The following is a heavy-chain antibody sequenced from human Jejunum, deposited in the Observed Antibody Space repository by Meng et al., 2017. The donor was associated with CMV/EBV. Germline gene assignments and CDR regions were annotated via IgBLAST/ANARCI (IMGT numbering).Heavy chain of an antibody. V-gene: IGHV3-21*01. Sequence: EVLWVDSGGGLVKRGGSLRLSCIGSGFTFSSYNMNWVRQAPGKGMEWVSSISSSSRYINYADSVKGRFTISRDNAKNSLYLQMNSLRVEDTAIYYCARDIDHWGQGTLVTVSS. CDR2: ISSSSRYI. CDR3: ARDIDH. J-gene: IGHJ5*02. CDR1: GFTFSSYN.